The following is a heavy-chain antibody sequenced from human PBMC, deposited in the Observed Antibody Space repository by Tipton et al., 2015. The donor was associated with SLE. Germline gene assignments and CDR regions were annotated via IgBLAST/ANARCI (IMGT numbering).Heavy chain of an antibody. D-gene: IGHD3/OR15-3a*01. J-gene: IGHJ4*02. V-gene: IGHV4-38-2*02. CDR3: ARVDTIYSFDY. Sequence: GLVKPSETVSLTCTVSGYSITSGYYWGWIRQPPGKGLEWIGSMSQTGITYYNPTLMSRVTMSVDMSKNQFSLKLTSVTAADMAIYYCARVDTIYSFDYWGQGALVTVSS. CDR1: GYSITSGYY. CDR2: MSQTGIT.